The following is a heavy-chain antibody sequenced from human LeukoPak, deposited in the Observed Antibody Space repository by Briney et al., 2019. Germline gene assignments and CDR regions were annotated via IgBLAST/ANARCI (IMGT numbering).Heavy chain of an antibody. CDR2: INPNSGGT. J-gene: IGHJ4*02. D-gene: IGHD4-23*01. CDR1: GYTFTDYY. CDR3: ARPRTTVLTPLNY. Sequence: GASVKVSCKFSGYTFTDYYMHWVRQAPGQGLEWMGWINPNSGGTNYAQKFQGRVTMTRDTSITTAYMDLSSLRSDDTAVYYCARPRTTVLTPLNYWGQGALVTVSS. V-gene: IGHV1-2*02.